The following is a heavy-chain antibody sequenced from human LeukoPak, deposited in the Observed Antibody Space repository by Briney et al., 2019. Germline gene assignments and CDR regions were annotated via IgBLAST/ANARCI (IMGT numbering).Heavy chain of an antibody. CDR3: ARGKGLLWFGELMANDY. CDR2: MNPNSGNT. V-gene: IGHV1-8*01. J-gene: IGHJ4*02. CDR1: GYTFTSYD. D-gene: IGHD3-10*01. Sequence: GASVKVSCKASGYTFTSYDINWVRQATGQGPEWMGWMNPNSGNTGYAQKFQGRVTMTRNTSISTAYMELSSLRSEDTAVYYCARGKGLLWFGELMANDYWGQGTLVTVSS.